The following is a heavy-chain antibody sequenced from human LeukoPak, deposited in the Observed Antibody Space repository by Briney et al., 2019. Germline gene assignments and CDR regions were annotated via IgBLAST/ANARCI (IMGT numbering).Heavy chain of an antibody. D-gene: IGHD1/OR15-1a*01. Sequence: SETLSLTCTVSGGSISSYYWSWIRQPPGKGLEWIGYIYTSGSTNYNPSLKSRVTISVDTSKNHFSLKLSSVTAADTAVYYCARLEWWTGTRGRWFDPWGQGNLVTVSS. J-gene: IGHJ5*02. CDR3: ARLEWWTGTRGRWFDP. CDR2: IYTSGST. V-gene: IGHV4-4*09. CDR1: GGSISSYY.